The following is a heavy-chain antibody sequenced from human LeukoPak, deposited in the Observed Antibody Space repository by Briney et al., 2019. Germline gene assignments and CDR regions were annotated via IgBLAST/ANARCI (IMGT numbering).Heavy chain of an antibody. D-gene: IGHD3-22*01. J-gene: IGHJ4*02. CDR3: AIVITTFPDFDY. CDR2: ISGSGGST. CDR1: GFTFSSYA. V-gene: IGHV3-23*01. Sequence: GGSLRLSCAASGFTFSSYAVSWVRQAPGKGLEWVSAISGSGGSTYYADSVKGRFTISRDNSKNTLYLQMNSLRAEDTAVYYCAIVITTFPDFDYWGQGTLVTVSS.